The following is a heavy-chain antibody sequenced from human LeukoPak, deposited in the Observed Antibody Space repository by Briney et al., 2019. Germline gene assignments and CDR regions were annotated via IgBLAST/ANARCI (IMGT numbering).Heavy chain of an antibody. CDR3: ARLKTTSDSDWLET. J-gene: IGHJ5*02. CDR1: GITDRHNY. D-gene: IGHD1-1*01. V-gene: IGHV3-66*04. Sequence: PGGSLRLSCVFSGITDRHNYMSWLRRAPGKGLEWVSVLYDVGTTYYAESVKGRVTISRDNTKNTLYLQMNSLRVEDTAVYYCARLKTTSDSDWLETWGQVTLVTVSS. CDR2: LYDVGTT.